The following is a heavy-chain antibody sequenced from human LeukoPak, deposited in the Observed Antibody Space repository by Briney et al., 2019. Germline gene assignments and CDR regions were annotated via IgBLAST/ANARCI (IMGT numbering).Heavy chain of an antibody. CDR2: IFYSERT. D-gene: IGHD2-15*01. CDR3: ARQRGLGSWSFDY. CDR1: GGSISSSDYW. Sequence: SETLSLTCAVSGGSISSSDYWWAWIRQPPGKGLDWLASIFYSERTHYNPSLQSRVIISVDTSKNQFSLELNSVTAADTAVYYCARQRGLGSWSFDYWGQGALVTVSS. V-gene: IGHV4-39*01. J-gene: IGHJ4*02.